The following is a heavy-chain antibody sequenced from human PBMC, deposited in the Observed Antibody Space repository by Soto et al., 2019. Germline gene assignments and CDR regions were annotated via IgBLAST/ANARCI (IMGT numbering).Heavy chain of an antibody. CDR3: ARARSSSWHDRGSFDY. J-gene: IGHJ4*02. V-gene: IGHV1-2*02. Sequence: XVKVSCNSSGYTFTGYYMHWVRQAPGQGLEWMGWINPNSGGTNYAQKFQGRVTMTRDTSISTAYMELSRLRSDDTAVYYCARARSSSWHDRGSFDYWGQGTLVTVSS. CDR2: INPNSGGT. CDR1: GYTFTGYY. D-gene: IGHD6-13*01.